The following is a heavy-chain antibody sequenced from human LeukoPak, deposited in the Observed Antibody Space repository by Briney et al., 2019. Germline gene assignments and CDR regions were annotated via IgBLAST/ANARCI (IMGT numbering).Heavy chain of an antibody. CDR1: RFTVNNNY. D-gene: IGHD3-22*01. CDR3: ARDLGYYASSAN. J-gene: IGHJ4*02. V-gene: IGHV3-53*01. Sequence: GSLRLSCAASRFTVNNNYMSWVRQAPGKGLEWVSVIYSSGSTYYADSVKGRFTISRDSSKNSLYLQMTSLRAEDTAVYYCARDLGYYASSANWGQGTLVTVSS. CDR2: IYSSGST.